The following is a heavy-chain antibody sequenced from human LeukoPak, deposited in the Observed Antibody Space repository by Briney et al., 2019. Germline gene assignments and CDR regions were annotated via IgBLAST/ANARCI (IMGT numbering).Heavy chain of an antibody. CDR2: ITSTSSAI. D-gene: IGHD7-27*01. CDR1: GFTFSTNS. V-gene: IGHV3-48*02. J-gene: IGHJ4*02. CDR3: ARDTNWGFDY. Sequence: GGSLRLSCAASGFTFSTNSMNWVRQAPGKGLEWISYITSTSSAIYYADSVKGRFTISRDNAKNLLYLQMNSLRDEDTALYYCARDTNWGFDYWGQGTLVTVSS.